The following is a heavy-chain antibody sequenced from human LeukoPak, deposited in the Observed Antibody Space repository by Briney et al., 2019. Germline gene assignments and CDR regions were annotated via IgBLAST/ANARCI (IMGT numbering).Heavy chain of an antibody. D-gene: IGHD3-16*01. J-gene: IGHJ3*02. Sequence: SETLSLTCTVSGGSISSSSYYWGWIRQPPGKGLEWIGSIYYSGSTYYNPSLKSRVTISVDTSKNQFSLKLSSVTAADTAVYYCARATLGYDAFDIWGQGTMVTVSS. CDR3: ARATLGYDAFDI. CDR2: IYYSGST. V-gene: IGHV4-39*07. CDR1: GGSISSSSYY.